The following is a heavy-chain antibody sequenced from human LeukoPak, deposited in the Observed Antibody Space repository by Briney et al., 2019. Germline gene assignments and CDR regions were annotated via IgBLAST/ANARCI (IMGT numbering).Heavy chain of an antibody. CDR3: ARAILHDYGGHFDY. D-gene: IGHD4-17*01. CDR1: GYIFSSLW. J-gene: IGHJ4*02. V-gene: IGHV3-53*01. CDR2: ISSGGST. Sequence: GESLKISCKGSGYIFSSLWIGWVRQMPGKGLEWVSVISSGGSTYYADSVTGRFSISRDNSKNTLYLQMNSLRAEATAVYYCARAILHDYGGHFDYWGQGTRVTVSS.